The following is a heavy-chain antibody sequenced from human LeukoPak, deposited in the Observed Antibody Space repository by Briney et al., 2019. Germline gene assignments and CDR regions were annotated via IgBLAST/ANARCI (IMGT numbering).Heavy chain of an antibody. CDR1: GGSFSGYY. D-gene: IGHD2-15*01. CDR2: INHSGST. CDR3: ARVVVAATSGGMDV. Sequence: TSETLSLTCAVYGGSFSGYYWSWIRQPPGKGLEWIGEINHSGSTNYNPSLKSRVTISVDTSKNQFSLKLSSVTAADTAVYYCARVVVAATSGGMDVWGQGTVVTVSS. V-gene: IGHV4-34*01. J-gene: IGHJ6*02.